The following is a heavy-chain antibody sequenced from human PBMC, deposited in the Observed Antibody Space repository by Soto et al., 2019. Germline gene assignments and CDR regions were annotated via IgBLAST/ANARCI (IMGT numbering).Heavy chain of an antibody. V-gene: IGHV1-69*02. J-gene: IGHJ5*02. CDR1: GGTFSSYT. CDR3: ARQPGVVVAANWFDP. CDR2: IIPILGIV. Sequence: ASVKVSCKASGGTFSSYTISWVRQAPGQGLEWMGRIIPILGIVNYAQKFQGRVTITADKSTSTAYMELSSLRSEDTAVYYCARQPGVVVAANWFDPWGQGTLVTVSS. D-gene: IGHD2-15*01.